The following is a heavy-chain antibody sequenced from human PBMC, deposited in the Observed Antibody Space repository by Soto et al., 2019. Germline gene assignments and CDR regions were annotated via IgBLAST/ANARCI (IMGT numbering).Heavy chain of an antibody. V-gene: IGHV3-23*01. CDR1: GFTFSSYA. CDR2: ISGSGGST. CDR3: AKELVLWFGAYDLAPVDY. Sequence: GGSLRLSCAASGFTFSSYAMSWVRQAPGKGLEWVSAISGSGGSTYYADSVKGRFTISRDNSKNTLYLQMNSLRAEDTAVYYCAKELVLWFGAYDLAPVDYWGQGTLVTVSS. D-gene: IGHD3-10*01. J-gene: IGHJ4*02.